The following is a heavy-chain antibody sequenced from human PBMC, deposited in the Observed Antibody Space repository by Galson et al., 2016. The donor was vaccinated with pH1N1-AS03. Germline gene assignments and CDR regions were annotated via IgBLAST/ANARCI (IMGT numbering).Heavy chain of an antibody. CDR2: ISGYDGHT. V-gene: IGHV1-18*01. Sequence: SVKVSCKASGYTFVNYGISWVRRAPGQGLEWMGWISGYDGHTGYAQKFQGRVTMTTDTSTNTAYMELRSLTSDDTAVHYCARDESGYMYWGQGTLVTVSS. J-gene: IGHJ4*02. CDR3: ARDESGYMY. CDR1: GYTFVNYG. D-gene: IGHD3-3*01.